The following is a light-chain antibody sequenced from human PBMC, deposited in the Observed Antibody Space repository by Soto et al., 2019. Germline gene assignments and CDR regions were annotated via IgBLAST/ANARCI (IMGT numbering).Light chain of an antibody. V-gene: IGKV4-1*01. CDR1: QSVLYSSNNKNY. CDR3: QQYYSTPWP. Sequence: DIVMTQSPDSLAVSLGERATINCKSSQSVLYSSNNKNYLAWYQQKPGQPPKLLIYWASTRESGVPDRFSGSGSGTDFALTISSLQAEDVAVYCCQQYYSTPWPFGQGTKVEIK. J-gene: IGKJ1*01. CDR2: WAS.